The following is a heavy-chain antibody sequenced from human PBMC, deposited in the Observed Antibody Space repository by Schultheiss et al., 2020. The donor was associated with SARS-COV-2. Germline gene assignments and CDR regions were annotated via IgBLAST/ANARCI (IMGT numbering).Heavy chain of an antibody. J-gene: IGHJ4*02. CDR2: ISGSGGST. CDR1: GFAFSNYV. Sequence: GGSLRLSCAASGFAFSNYVLHWVRRAPGKGLEWVSAISGSGGSTYYADSVKGRFTISRDNAKNSLYLQMNSLRAEDTAVYYCASDYCTSTSCYRDYWGQGTLVTVSS. CDR3: ASDYCTSTSCYRDY. D-gene: IGHD2-2*01. V-gene: IGHV3-23*01.